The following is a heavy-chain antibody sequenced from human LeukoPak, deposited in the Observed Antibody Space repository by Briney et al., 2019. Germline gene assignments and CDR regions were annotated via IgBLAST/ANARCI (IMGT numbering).Heavy chain of an antibody. J-gene: IGHJ3*02. CDR2: IKHDGSEK. D-gene: IGHD3/OR15-3a*01. CDR1: GFTFSSYR. Sequence: GGSLRLSCAASGFTFSSYRMSWVRQAPGKGLEWVANIKHDGSEKYYVDSVKGRFTISRDNAKNSLYLQMNSLRAEDTAVYYCARQDLDSADDAFDIWGQGTMVTVSS. CDR3: ARQDLDSADDAFDI. V-gene: IGHV3-7*01.